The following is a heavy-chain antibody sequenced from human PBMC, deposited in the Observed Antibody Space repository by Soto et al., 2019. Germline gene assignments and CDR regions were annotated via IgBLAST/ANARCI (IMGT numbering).Heavy chain of an antibody. CDR1: GFTFSSYA. D-gene: IGHD2-21*01. Sequence: GGSLRLSCAASGFTFSSYAMSWVRQAPGKGLEWVSAISGSGGSTYYADSVKGRFTISRDNSKNTLYLQMNSLRAEDTAVYYCAKEGLAYCGGDCYIDYWGQGTLVTVSS. CDR2: ISGSGGST. CDR3: AKEGLAYCGGDCYIDY. V-gene: IGHV3-23*01. J-gene: IGHJ4*02.